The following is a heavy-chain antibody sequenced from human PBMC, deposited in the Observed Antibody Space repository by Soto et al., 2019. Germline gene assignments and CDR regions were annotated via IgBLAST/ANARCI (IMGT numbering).Heavy chain of an antibody. D-gene: IGHD3-16*01. CDR3: ARLVGRGGAWFDP. V-gene: IGHV4-59*08. CDR2: IYYSGST. Sequence: SETLSLTCTVSGGSISIYFWSWIRQPPGKGLEWIGYIYYSGSTNYNPSLKSRVTISVDTSKNQFSLKLSSVTAADTAVYYCARLVGRGGAWFDPWGQGTLVTVSS. CDR1: GGSISIYF. J-gene: IGHJ5*02.